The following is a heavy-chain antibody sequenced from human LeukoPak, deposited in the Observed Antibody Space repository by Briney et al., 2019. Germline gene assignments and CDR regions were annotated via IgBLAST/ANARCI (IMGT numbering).Heavy chain of an antibody. CDR1: GSSFTSYW. Sequence: GGSLQISCQGSGSSFTSYWIGGVRQLPGKGLEWMGIIYPGDSDTRYSPSFQGQVTISADKSTSTAYLQWSILKASDTAMYYCARLYYGSGRDKNWFDPWGQGTLVTVSS. D-gene: IGHD3-10*01. CDR2: IYPGDSDT. V-gene: IGHV5-51*01. J-gene: IGHJ5*02. CDR3: ARLYYGSGRDKNWFDP.